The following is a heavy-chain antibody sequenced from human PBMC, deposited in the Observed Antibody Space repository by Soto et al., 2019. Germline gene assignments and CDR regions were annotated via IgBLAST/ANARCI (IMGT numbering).Heavy chain of an antibody. J-gene: IGHJ4*02. Sequence: ASVKVSCKASGYTFTSYAMHWVRQAPGQRLEWMGWINAGNGNTKYSQKFQGRVTITRDTSASTAYMELSSLRSEDTAVYYCARGQPTYIVVVPAAVEESYYFDYWGQGTLVTVSS. D-gene: IGHD2-2*01. CDR1: GYTFTSYA. CDR2: INAGNGNT. V-gene: IGHV1-3*01. CDR3: ARGQPTYIVVVPAAVEESYYFDY.